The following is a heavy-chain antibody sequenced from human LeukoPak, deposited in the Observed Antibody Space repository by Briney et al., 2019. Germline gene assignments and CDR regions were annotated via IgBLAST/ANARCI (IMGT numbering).Heavy chain of an antibody. Sequence: GRSLRLSCAASGFTFSSYGMHWVRQAPGKGLEWVAVISYDGSNKYYADSVKGRFTVSRDNAKNSLYLQMNSLRAEDTAVYYCARDTGYCGGDCYGSAEYFQHWGQGTLVTVSS. CDR3: ARDTGYCGGDCYGSAEYFQH. D-gene: IGHD2-21*02. CDR2: ISYDGSNK. V-gene: IGHV3-30*03. CDR1: GFTFSSYG. J-gene: IGHJ1*01.